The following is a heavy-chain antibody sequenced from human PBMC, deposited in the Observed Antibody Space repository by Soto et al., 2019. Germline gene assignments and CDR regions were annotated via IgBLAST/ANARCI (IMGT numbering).Heavy chain of an antibody. V-gene: IGHV3-33*01. Sequence: QVQLVESGGGVVQPGRSLRLSCAASGFTFSSYGMHWVRQAPGKGLEWVAVIWYDGSNKYYADYVKGRFTISRDNSKNTLYLQMNSLRAEDTAVYYCARDYNYYFDYWGQGTLVTVSS. CDR1: GFTFSSYG. D-gene: IGHD1-20*01. J-gene: IGHJ4*02. CDR3: ARDYNYYFDY. CDR2: IWYDGSNK.